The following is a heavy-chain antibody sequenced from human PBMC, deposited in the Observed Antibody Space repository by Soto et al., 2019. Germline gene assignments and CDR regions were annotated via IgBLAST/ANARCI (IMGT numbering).Heavy chain of an antibody. V-gene: IGHV4-39*01. CDR1: GGSISSSSYY. CDR2: IYYSGST. J-gene: IGHJ6*02. D-gene: IGHD5-18*01. CDR3: AAVDTAMVDYYYYGMDV. Sequence: WETLSLTCTVSGGSISSSSYYWGWIRQPPGKGLEWIGSIYYSGSTYYNPSLKSRVTISVDTSKNQFSLKLSSVTAADTAVYYCAAVDTAMVDYYYYGMDVWGQGTTVTVS.